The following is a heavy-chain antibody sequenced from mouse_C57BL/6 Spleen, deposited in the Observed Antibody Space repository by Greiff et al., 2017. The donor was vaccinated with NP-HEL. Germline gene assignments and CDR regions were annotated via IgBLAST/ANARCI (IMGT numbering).Heavy chain of an antibody. Sequence: VQLKESGGDLVKPGGSLKLSCAASGFTFSSYGMSWVRQTPDKRLEWVATISSGGSYTYYPDSVKGRFTISRDKAKNTLYLQMSSLKSEDTAMYYCARQSYGSSPYYFDYWGQGTTLTVSS. CDR3: ARQSYGSSPYYFDY. D-gene: IGHD1-1*01. CDR1: GFTFSSYG. V-gene: IGHV5-6*01. CDR2: ISSGGSYT. J-gene: IGHJ2*01.